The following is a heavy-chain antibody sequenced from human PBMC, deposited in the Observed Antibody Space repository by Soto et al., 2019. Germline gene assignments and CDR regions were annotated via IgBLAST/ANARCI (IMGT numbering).Heavy chain of an antibody. CDR3: AQGRHSSGWYDWFDP. CDR1: GFSLSTSGVG. Sequence: QITLKESGPTLVKPTQTLTLTCTFSGFSLSTSGVGVGWIRQPPGKALEWLALIYWDDDKRYSPSLKSRLTINKETLKNKVVLTITNMDPVDTATYYCAQGRHSSGWYDWFDPWGKGTLVTVSS. CDR2: IYWDDDK. D-gene: IGHD6-19*01. V-gene: IGHV2-5*02. J-gene: IGHJ5*02.